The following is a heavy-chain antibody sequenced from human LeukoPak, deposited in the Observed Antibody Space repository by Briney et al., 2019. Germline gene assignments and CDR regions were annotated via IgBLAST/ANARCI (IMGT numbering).Heavy chain of an antibody. Sequence: PGGSLRLSCAASGFTLSVYSMNWVRQAPGKGLEWVSCISTTSSYIYYADSVKGRFTISRDNAKNSLYLQMNSLRAEDTAVYYCARGLSSSSYYGPDYWGQGTLVTVSS. J-gene: IGHJ4*02. D-gene: IGHD6-13*01. V-gene: IGHV3-21*01. CDR2: ISTTSSYI. CDR1: GFTLSVYS. CDR3: ARGLSSSSYYGPDY.